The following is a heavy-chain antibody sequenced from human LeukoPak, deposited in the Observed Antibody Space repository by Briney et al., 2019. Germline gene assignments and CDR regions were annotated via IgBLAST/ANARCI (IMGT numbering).Heavy chain of an antibody. CDR1: GYTFTSYG. Sequence: ASVKVSCKASGYTFTSYGISWVRQAPGQGLEWVGWISGYNGYTHYANNHQGRVTMTTDTSTSTAYMELRSLRSDDTAVYYCVRDEARYSSGYYPNWFDPWGQGTLVTVSS. D-gene: IGHD3-22*01. J-gene: IGHJ5*02. V-gene: IGHV1-18*01. CDR2: ISGYNGYT. CDR3: VRDEARYSSGYYPNWFDP.